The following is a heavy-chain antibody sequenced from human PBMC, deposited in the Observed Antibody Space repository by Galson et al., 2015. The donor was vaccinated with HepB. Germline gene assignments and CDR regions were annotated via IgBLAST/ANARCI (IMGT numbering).Heavy chain of an antibody. CDR1: GGSISSGGYY. CDR2: IYYIGSA. V-gene: IGHV4-31*03. CDR3: ARVDCSGGSCYSLDS. Sequence: TLSLTCTVSGGSISSGGYYWIWIRQHPGEGLEWIGYIYYIGSADYNPSLKSRVTISVDTSKNEFSLLLSSVIAADTAVYYCARVDCSGGSCYSLDSWGQGTLVTVSS. J-gene: IGHJ4*02. D-gene: IGHD2-15*01.